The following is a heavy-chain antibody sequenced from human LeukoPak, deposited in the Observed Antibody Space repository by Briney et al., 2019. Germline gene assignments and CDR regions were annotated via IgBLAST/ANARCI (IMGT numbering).Heavy chain of an antibody. Sequence: SETLSLTCTVSGDSINNYYWTWLRQPPGKGLEWIGYIYNSGSAIYNPSLKSRVTISVDTSKNQFSLKLSSMTAADTAVYYCARRRVLPPAYYFDYWGQGTLVTVSS. V-gene: IGHV4-59*01. J-gene: IGHJ4*02. D-gene: IGHD2/OR15-2a*01. CDR3: ARRRVLPPAYYFDY. CDR2: IYNSGSA. CDR1: GDSINNYY.